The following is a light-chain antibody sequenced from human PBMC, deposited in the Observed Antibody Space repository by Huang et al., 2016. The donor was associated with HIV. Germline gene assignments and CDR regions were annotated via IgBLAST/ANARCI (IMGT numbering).Light chain of an antibody. CDR3: QQRDNWPPIT. CDR1: QSVSRS. J-gene: IGKJ5*01. Sequence: EIVLTQSPATLSLSPGERATISCRASQSVSRSLAWYQKKPGQAPRLLIYDASNRATGIPARFSGSGSGTDFTLPISSLEPEDFAVYYCQQRDNWPPITFGQGTRLEIK. V-gene: IGKV3-11*01. CDR2: DAS.